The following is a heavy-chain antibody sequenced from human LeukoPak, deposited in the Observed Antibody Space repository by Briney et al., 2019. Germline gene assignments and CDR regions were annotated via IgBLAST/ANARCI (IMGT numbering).Heavy chain of an antibody. CDR3: ARVGGKTTINNAAFEI. Sequence: SETLSLTCTVSGDSINSDYWNWFRQPPGEGLEWIGYIYHTGSTNYNPSLRSRVTISVDTSKKHFSLKLTSVTAADTAIYYCARVGGKTTINNAAFEIWGQGTMVTVSS. CDR2: IYHTGST. CDR1: GDSINSDY. V-gene: IGHV4-59*01. D-gene: IGHD5-24*01. J-gene: IGHJ3*02.